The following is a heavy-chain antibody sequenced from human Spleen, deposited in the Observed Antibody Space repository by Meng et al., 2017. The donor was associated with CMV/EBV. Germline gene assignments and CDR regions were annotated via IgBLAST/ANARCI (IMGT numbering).Heavy chain of an antibody. CDR1: GGSFSGYY. CDR3: ARLAPYQLLKGGGWFDP. V-gene: IGHV4-34*01. J-gene: IGHJ5*02. Sequence: SETLSLTCAVYGGSFSGYYWSWIRQPPGKGLEWIGEINHSGSTNYNPSLKSRVTISVDTSKNQFSLKLSSVTAADTAVYYCARLAPYQLLKGGGWFDPWGQGTLVTVSS. D-gene: IGHD2-2*01. CDR2: INHSGST.